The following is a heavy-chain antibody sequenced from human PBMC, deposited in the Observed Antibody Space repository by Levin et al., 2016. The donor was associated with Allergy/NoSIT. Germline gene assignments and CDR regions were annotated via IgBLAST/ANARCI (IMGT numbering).Heavy chain of an antibody. Sequence: SETLSLTCTVYGASISNYYWSWIRQPPGKGLEWIGYRSYNGFTTYNPSLKSRVIISVDTSRNQISLKLSSATAADTALYYCASDYSSGSYNPSYDTFSIWGQGTMVTVSS. D-gene: IGHD3-10*01. J-gene: IGHJ3*02. V-gene: IGHV4-59*01. CDR3: ASDYSSGSYNPSYDTFSI. CDR1: GASISNYY. CDR2: RSYNGFT.